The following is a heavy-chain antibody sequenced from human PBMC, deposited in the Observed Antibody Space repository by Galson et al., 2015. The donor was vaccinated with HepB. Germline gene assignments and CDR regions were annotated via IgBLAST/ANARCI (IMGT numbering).Heavy chain of an antibody. J-gene: IGHJ4*02. CDR2: IIPIFGTA. CDR1: GGTFSSYA. CDR3: ANTIIIAAAGTYYFDY. V-gene: IGHV1-69*13. D-gene: IGHD6-13*01. Sequence: SVKVSCKASGGTFSSYAISWVRQAPGQGLEWMGGIIPIFGTANYAQKFQGRVTITADESTSTAYMELSSLRSEDTAVYYCANTIIIAAAGTYYFDYWGQGTLVTVSS.